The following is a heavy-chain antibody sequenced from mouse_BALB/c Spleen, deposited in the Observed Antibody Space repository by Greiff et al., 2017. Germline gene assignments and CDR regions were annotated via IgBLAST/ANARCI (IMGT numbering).Heavy chain of an antibody. V-gene: IGHV1-7*01. Sequence: QVHVKQSGAELAKPGASVKMSCKASGYTFTSYWMHWVNQRPGQGLEWIGYINPSTGYTEYNQKFKDKATLTADKSSSTAYMQLSSLTSEDSAVYYCARSPYGNYWYFDVWGAGTTVTVSS. J-gene: IGHJ1*01. CDR2: INPSTGYT. D-gene: IGHD2-1*01. CDR3: ARSPYGNYWYFDV. CDR1: GYTFTSYW.